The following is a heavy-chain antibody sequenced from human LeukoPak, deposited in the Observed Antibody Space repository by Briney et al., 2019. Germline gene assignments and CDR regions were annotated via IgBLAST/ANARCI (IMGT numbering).Heavy chain of an antibody. D-gene: IGHD4-17*01. CDR1: GFTFSSYW. V-gene: IGHV3-7*01. CDR3: ARESLSYGDYVEYYFDY. Sequence: GGSLRLSCAASGFTFSSYWMSWVRQAPGKGLEWVANIKQDGSEKYYVDSVKGRFTISRDNAKNSLYLQMSSLRAEDTAVYYCARESLSYGDYVEYYFDYWGQGTLVTVSS. J-gene: IGHJ4*02. CDR2: IKQDGSEK.